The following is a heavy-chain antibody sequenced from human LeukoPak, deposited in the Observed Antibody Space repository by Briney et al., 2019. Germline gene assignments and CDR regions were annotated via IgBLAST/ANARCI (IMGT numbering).Heavy chain of an antibody. D-gene: IGHD3-3*01. CDR2: IRSKAYGGTT. J-gene: IGHJ4*02. Sequence: GGSLRLSCTASGFTFGDYAMSWARQAPGKGLEWVGFIRSKAYGGTTEYAASVKGRFTISRDDSKSIAYLQMNSLKTEDTAVYYCTRYDFWSGYPLDWGQGTLVTVSS. CDR1: GFTFGDYA. CDR3: TRYDFWSGYPLD. V-gene: IGHV3-49*04.